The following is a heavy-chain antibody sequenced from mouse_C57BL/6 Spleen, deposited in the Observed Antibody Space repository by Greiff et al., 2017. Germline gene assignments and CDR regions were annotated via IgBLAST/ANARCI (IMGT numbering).Heavy chain of an antibody. CDR3: ARGDWFAY. CDR1: GFTFSDYY. Sequence: EVKLEESEGGLVQPGSSMKLSCTASGFTFSDYYMAWVRQVPEKGLEWVANINYDGSSTYYLDSLKSRFIISRDNAKNILYLQLSSLKSEDTATYYCARGDWFAYWGQGTLVTVSA. J-gene: IGHJ3*01. CDR2: INYDGSST. V-gene: IGHV5-16*01.